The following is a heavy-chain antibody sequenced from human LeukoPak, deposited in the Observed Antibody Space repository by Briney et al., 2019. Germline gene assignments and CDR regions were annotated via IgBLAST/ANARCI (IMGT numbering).Heavy chain of an antibody. CDR3: ARGGSSWDFHYYYYMDV. CDR2: ISSSGSTI. D-gene: IGHD6-13*01. Sequence: GGSLRLSCAASGFTFSSYEMNWVRQAPGKGLEWVSYISSSGSTIYYADSVKGRFTISRGNAKNSLYLQMNSLRAEDTAVYYCARGGSSWDFHYYYYMDVWGKGTTVTVSS. V-gene: IGHV3-48*03. CDR1: GFTFSSYE. J-gene: IGHJ6*03.